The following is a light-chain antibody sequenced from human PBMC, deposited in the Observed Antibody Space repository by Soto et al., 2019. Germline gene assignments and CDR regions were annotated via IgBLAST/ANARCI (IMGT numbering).Light chain of an antibody. J-gene: IGKJ1*01. CDR2: DAS. CDR3: QQYNSYWT. V-gene: IGKV1-5*01. Sequence: DSQMTQSPSTLPASVGDRVTITCRASQSISSWLAWYQQKPGKAPKLLIYDASSLESGVPSRFSGRGSGTEFTLTISSLQPDDFATYYCQQYNSYWTFGQGTKVDSK. CDR1: QSISSW.